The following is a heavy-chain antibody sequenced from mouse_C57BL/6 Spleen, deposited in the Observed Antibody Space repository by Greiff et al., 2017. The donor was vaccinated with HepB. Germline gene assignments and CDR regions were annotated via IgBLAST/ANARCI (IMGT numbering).Heavy chain of an antibody. Sequence: EVQLVESEGGLVQPGSSMKLSCTASGFTFSDYYMAWVRQVPEKGLEWVANINYDGSSTYYLDSLKSRFIISRDNAKNILYLQMSSLKSEDTATYYCARDGWGGAMDYWGQGTSVTVSS. CDR2: INYDGSST. CDR1: GFTFSDYY. J-gene: IGHJ4*01. CDR3: ARDGWGGAMDY. V-gene: IGHV5-16*01. D-gene: IGHD2-3*01.